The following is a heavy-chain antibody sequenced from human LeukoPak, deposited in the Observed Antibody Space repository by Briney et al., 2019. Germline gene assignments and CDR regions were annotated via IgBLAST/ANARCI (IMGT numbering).Heavy chain of an antibody. J-gene: IGHJ5*02. D-gene: IGHD3-16*01. CDR2: VNHSGSI. CDR3: ARYILGSSGPFDP. CDR1: GFTFSSYA. Sequence: GSLRLSCAASGFTFSSYAMSWIRQPPGKGLEWIGEVNHSGSINNNPSLKSRVNVSLDTSKNQFSLKLRSVTAADTAVYYCARYILGSSGPFDPWGQGTLVTVSS. V-gene: IGHV4-34*01.